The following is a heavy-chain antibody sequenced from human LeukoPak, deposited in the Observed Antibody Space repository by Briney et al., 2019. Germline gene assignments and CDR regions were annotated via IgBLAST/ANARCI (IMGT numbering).Heavy chain of an antibody. D-gene: IGHD1-26*01. CDR1: GGSISSNSYY. CDR2: IYYSGST. CDR3: ARCSGSYYGYYYYYMDV. V-gene: IGHV4-39*07. Sequence: PSETLSLTCTVSGGSISSNSYYWGWIRQPPGKGLEWIGSIYYSGSTYYNPSLKSRVTISVDTSKNQFSLKLSSVTAADTAVYYCARCSGSYYGYYYYYMDVWGKGTTVTVSS. J-gene: IGHJ6*03.